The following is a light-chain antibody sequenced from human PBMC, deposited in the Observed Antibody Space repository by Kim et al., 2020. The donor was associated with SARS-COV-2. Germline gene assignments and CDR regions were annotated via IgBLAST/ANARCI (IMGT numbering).Light chain of an antibody. Sequence: ASVGDRVTITCRASQSISSYLNWYQQKPGKAPKLLIYAASSLQSGVPSRFSGSGSGTDFTLTISSLQPEDFATYYCQQSYSTPFAFGPGTKVDIK. V-gene: IGKV1-39*01. CDR1: QSISSY. CDR2: AAS. J-gene: IGKJ3*01. CDR3: QQSYSTPFA.